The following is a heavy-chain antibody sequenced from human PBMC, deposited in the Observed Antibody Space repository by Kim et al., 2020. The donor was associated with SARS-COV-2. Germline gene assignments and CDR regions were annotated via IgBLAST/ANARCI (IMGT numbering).Heavy chain of an antibody. V-gene: IGHV4-34*01. CDR3: ARGLVVVVAAGAAFDI. CDR1: GGSFSGYY. D-gene: IGHD2-15*01. CDR2: INHSGST. J-gene: IGHJ3*02. Sequence: SETLSLTCAVYGGSFSGYYWSWIRQPPGKGLEWIGEINHSGSTNYNPSLKSRVTISVDTSKNQFSLKLSSVTAADTAVYYCARGLVVVVAAGAAFDIWG.